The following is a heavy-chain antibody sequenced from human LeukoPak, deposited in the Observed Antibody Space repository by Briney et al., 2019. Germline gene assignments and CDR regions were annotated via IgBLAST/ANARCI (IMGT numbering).Heavy chain of an antibody. Sequence: PGGSLRLSCAASGFTFSSYAMSWVRQAPGKGLEWVSAISGSGGSTYYADSVKGRFTISRDNSKNTLYLQMNSLRAEDTAVYYCAKAYGSGTRAGWIDYWGQGTLVTVSS. D-gene: IGHD3-10*01. CDR3: AKAYGSGTRAGWIDY. CDR1: GFTFSSYA. J-gene: IGHJ4*02. V-gene: IGHV3-23*01. CDR2: ISGSGGST.